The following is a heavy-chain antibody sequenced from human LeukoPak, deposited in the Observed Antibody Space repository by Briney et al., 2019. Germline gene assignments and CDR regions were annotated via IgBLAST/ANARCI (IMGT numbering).Heavy chain of an antibody. Sequence: PSETLSLTCTVSGDSISGSSYYWFWIRQPAGKGLEWIGRIYTSGTTNYNPSLKSRVTMSVDTSKNQFSLKLSSVTAADTAVYYCVGDSSGWFKNFDYWGQGTLVTVSS. CDR1: GDSISGSSYY. CDR2: IYTSGTT. J-gene: IGHJ4*02. CDR3: VGDSSGWFKNFDY. V-gene: IGHV4-61*02. D-gene: IGHD6-19*01.